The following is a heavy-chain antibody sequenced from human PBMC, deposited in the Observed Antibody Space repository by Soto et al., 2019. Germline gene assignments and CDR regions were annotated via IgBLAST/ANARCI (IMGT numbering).Heavy chain of an antibody. D-gene: IGHD2-2*01. CDR3: AKGGAQLLHYNWFDP. J-gene: IGHJ5*02. CDR1: GFTFSSYA. Sequence: EVQLLESGGGLVQPGGSLRLSCAASGFTFSSYAMSWVRQAPGKGLEWVSAISGSGGSTYYADSVKGRFTISRDNSKNPLDLQMNSLRAEDTAVYYCAKGGAQLLHYNWFDPWGQGTLVTVSS. CDR2: ISGSGGST. V-gene: IGHV3-23*01.